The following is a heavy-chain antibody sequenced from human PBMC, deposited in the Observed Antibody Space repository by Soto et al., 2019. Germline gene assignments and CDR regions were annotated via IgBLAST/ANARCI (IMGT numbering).Heavy chain of an antibody. D-gene: IGHD2-15*01. J-gene: IGHJ4*02. V-gene: IGHV3-11*06. CDR1: GFTFSDYY. CDR2: ISSSSSYT. CDR3: ASSKPARLPTFDY. Sequence: GGSLRLSCAASGFTFSDYYMSWIRQAPGKGLEWVSYISSSSSYTNYADSVKGRFTISRDNAKNSLYLQMNSLRAEDTAVYYCASSKPARLPTFDYWGQGTLVTVSS.